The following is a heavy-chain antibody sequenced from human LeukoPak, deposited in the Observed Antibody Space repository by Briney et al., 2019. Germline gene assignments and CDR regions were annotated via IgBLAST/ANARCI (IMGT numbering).Heavy chain of an antibody. V-gene: IGHV5-51*01. J-gene: IGHJ4*02. CDR2: IYPGDSDT. CDR3: ARRAYCGGDCYSDY. CDR1: GSSFTNYW. D-gene: IGHD2-21*02. Sequence: GASLQISCEGSGSSFTNYWIAWVRQMPGKGLEWMGIIYPGDSDTRYSPSFQGQVTISADKSISTAYLQWSSLKASDSAMYYCARRAYCGGDCYSDYWGQGTLVTVSS.